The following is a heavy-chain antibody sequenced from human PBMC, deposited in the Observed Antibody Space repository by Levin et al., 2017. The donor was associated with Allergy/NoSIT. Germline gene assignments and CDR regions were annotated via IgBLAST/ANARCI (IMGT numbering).Heavy chain of an antibody. Sequence: PGGSLRLSCAASGFSFGDYGMSWFRQAPGKGLEWVGFIRSEAYGATTEYAASVKDRFTISRDDSKSIVYVQMNSLKTEDTAVYYCARMNYGSGSNLSDYWGQGTLVTVSS. CDR2: IRSEAYGATT. CDR1: GFSFGDYG. J-gene: IGHJ4*02. V-gene: IGHV3-49*03. D-gene: IGHD3-10*01. CDR3: ARMNYGSGSNLSDY.